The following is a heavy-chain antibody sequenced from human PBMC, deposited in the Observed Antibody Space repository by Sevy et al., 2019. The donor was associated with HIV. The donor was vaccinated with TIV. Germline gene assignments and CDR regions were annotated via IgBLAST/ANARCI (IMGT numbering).Heavy chain of an antibody. D-gene: IGHD6-13*01. J-gene: IGHJ5*02. CDR3: ARALFGAAAGSNWFDP. V-gene: IGHV1-18*01. Sequence: ASVKVSCKASGYTFTSYGISWVRQAPGQGLEWMGWISAYNGNTNYAQKLQGRVTMTTDTSTGTAYMELRSLRSDDTAVYYCARALFGAAAGSNWFDPWGQGTLVTVSS. CDR1: GYTFTSYG. CDR2: ISAYNGNT.